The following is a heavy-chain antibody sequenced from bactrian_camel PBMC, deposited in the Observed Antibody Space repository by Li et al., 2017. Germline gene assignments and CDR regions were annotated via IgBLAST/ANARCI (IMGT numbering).Heavy chain of an antibody. V-gene: IGHV3S31*01. J-gene: IGHJ4*01. CDR3: VANTFILGTACLGGSSPFVY. CDR1: EEIAPFYC. Sequence: DVQLVESGGGSVEPGGSLTLSCTASEEIAPFYCMGWFRQAPGKGPEGVAAIHRSNTRSYYVDSVKGRFTISKDNAKNTLVLQMNSLRPEDTAMYYCVANTFILGTACLGGSSPFVYWGQGTQVTVS. D-gene: IGHD1*01. CDR2: IHRSNTRS.